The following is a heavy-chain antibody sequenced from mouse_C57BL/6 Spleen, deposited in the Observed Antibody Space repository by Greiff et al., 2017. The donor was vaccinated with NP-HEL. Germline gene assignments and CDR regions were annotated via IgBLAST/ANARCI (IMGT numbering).Heavy chain of an antibody. D-gene: IGHD1-1*01. CDR2: INPNNGGT. Sequence: VQLQQSGPELVKPGASVKISCKASGYTFTDYYMNWVKQSHGKSLEWIGDINPNNGGTSYNQKFKGKATLTVDKSSSTAYMELRSLTSEDSAVYYFSRSGSSLFDYWGQGTTLTVSS. CDR1: GYTFTDYY. J-gene: IGHJ2*01. CDR3: SRSGSSLFDY. V-gene: IGHV1-26*01.